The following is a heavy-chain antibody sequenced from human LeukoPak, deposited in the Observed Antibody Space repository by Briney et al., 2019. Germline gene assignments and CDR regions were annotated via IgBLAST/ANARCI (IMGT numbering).Heavy chain of an antibody. CDR1: GGSISSYY. D-gene: IGHD6-19*01. Sequence: PSETLSLTCTVSGGSISSYYWSWIRQPPGKGLEWIGEINHSGSTNYNPSLKSRVTISVDTSKNQFSLKLSSVTAADTAVYYCARGSGWLRYFDYWGQGTLVTVSS. J-gene: IGHJ4*02. CDR2: INHSGST. V-gene: IGHV4-34*01. CDR3: ARGSGWLRYFDY.